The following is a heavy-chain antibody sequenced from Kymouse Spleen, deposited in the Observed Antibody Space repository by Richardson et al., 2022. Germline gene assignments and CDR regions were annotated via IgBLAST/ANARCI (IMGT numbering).Heavy chain of an antibody. J-gene: IGHJ4*02. D-gene: IGHD4-11,IGHD4-11*01. CDR2: IWYDGSNK. CDR3: ARAHSNYLFDY. V-gene: IGHV3-33*01. CDR1: GFTFSSYG. Sequence: QVQLVESGGGVVQPGRSLRLSCAASGFTFSSYGMHWVRQAPGKGLEWVAVIWYDGSNKYYADSVKGRFTISRDNSKNTLYLQMNSLRAEDTAVYYCARAHSNYLFDYWGQGTLVTVSS.